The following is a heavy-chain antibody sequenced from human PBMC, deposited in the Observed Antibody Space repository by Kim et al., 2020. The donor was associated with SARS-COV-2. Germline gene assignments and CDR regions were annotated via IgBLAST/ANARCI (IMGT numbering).Heavy chain of an antibody. V-gene: IGHV1-69*13. CDR2: IIPIFGTA. CDR1: GGTFSSYA. Sequence: SVKVSCKASGGTFSSYAISWVRQAPGQGLEWMGGIIPIFGTANYAQKFQGRVTITADESTSTAYMELSSRRSEDTAVYYCARDRRVVVVPAAIGGEYYFDYWGQGTLVTVSS. D-gene: IGHD2-2*01. CDR3: ARDRRVVVVPAAIGGEYYFDY. J-gene: IGHJ4*02.